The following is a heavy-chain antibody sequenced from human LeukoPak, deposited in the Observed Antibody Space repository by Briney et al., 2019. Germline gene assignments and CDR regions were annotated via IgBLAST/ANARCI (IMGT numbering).Heavy chain of an antibody. CDR2: IDSDGTSI. Sequence: GRSLRLSCAASGFTFDDYAMHWVRQAPGRGLVWVSRIDSDGTSISYADSVKGRFTISRDNAKNTVYLQMNSLRVEDTAVYYCTKVFYISPYYDSSGYYAGWGQGTLVTVSS. CDR1: GFTFDDYA. CDR3: TKVFYISPYYDSSGYYAG. V-gene: IGHV3-74*01. D-gene: IGHD3-22*01. J-gene: IGHJ4*02.